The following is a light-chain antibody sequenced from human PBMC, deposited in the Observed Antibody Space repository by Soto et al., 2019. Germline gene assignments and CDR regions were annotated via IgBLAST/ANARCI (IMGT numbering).Light chain of an antibody. CDR1: QTISSH. Sequence: DIQMTQSPSSLSASVGDRVIITCRASQTISSHLNWYQQKPGKAPNLLVYVASSLQSGVPSRFTGSGSGTDFTLTISSLQPEDFATYFCQQSYTTPITFGQGTRL. CDR2: VAS. J-gene: IGKJ5*01. V-gene: IGKV1-39*01. CDR3: QQSYTTPIT.